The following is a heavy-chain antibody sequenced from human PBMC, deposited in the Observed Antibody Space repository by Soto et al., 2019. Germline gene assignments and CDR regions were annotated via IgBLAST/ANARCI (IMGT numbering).Heavy chain of an antibody. V-gene: IGHV4-59*08. J-gene: IGHJ3*02. Sequence: QVQLQESGPGLVKPSETLSLTCTVSGGSISSYYWSWIRQPPGKGLEWIGYIYYSGSTNYNPSLKSRVTISVATSKNQFSLKLSSVTAADTAVYYCARHSPYYYDSSGYYYDGAFDIWGQGTMVTVSS. CDR2: IYYSGST. CDR3: ARHSPYYYDSSGYYYDGAFDI. D-gene: IGHD3-22*01. CDR1: GGSISSYY.